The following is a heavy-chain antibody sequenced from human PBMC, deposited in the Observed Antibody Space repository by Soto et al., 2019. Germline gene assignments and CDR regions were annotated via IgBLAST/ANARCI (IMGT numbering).Heavy chain of an antibody. D-gene: IGHD3-22*01. CDR1: GGSVSSGSYY. V-gene: IGHV4-61*01. Sequence: QVQLQESGPGLVKPSETLSLTCTVSGGSVSSGSYYWSWIRQPPGKGLEWIGYIYYSGSTNYYPSTKRRVTLSVDTSRHQFALKLSSVTAADSAVYCCAGGVADSSGRVRLDYWGQGTLVTVSS. CDR3: AGGVADSSGRVRLDY. CDR2: IYYSGST. J-gene: IGHJ4*02.